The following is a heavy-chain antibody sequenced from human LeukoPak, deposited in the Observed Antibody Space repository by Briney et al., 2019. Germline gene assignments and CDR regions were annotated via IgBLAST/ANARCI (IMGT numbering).Heavy chain of an antibody. CDR2: ISSSSSTI. CDR1: GFTCSSYS. D-gene: IGHD2-8*01. V-gene: IGHV3-48*01. Sequence: GGSLRLSCAASGFTCSSYSMNWVRQAPGKGLEWVSYISSSSSTIYYADSVKGRFTISRDNAKNSLYLQMNSLRAEDTAVYYCAKDRCSNGIGCYYYYMDVWGKGTTVTISS. CDR3: AKDRCSNGIGCYYYYMDV. J-gene: IGHJ6*03.